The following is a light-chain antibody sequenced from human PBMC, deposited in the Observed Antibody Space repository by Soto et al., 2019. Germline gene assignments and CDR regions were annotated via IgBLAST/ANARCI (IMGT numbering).Light chain of an antibody. Sequence: QSVLTQSPSASASLGASVKLTCTLSRGHSNYAIVWHQQLPEKGPRYLMKVNSDGSHIKGDGIPDRFSGSSSGAERYLTISSLQSEDEADYYCQTWGTVIPWVFGGGTKLTVL. CDR2: VNSDGSH. CDR1: RGHSNYA. J-gene: IGLJ3*02. CDR3: QTWGTVIPWV. V-gene: IGLV4-69*01.